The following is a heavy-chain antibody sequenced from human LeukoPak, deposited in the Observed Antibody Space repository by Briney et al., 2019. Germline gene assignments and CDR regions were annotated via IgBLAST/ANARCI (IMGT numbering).Heavy chain of an antibody. D-gene: IGHD3-22*01. V-gene: IGHV3-11*04. Sequence: GSLRLSCAASGFTFSDYYMSWIRQAPGKGLEWVSYISSSGSTIYYADSVKGRFTISRDNAKNSLYLQMNSLRAEDTAVYYCARDYYDSSGYYYFDYWGQGTLVTVSS. CDR1: GFTFSDYY. CDR3: ARDYYDSSGYYYFDY. CDR2: ISSSGSTI. J-gene: IGHJ4*02.